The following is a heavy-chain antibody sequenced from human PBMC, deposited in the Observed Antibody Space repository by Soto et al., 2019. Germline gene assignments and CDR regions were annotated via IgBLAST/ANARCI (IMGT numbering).Heavy chain of an antibody. CDR3: ARGGDISGRGGGLSWFDP. Sequence: SETLSLTCTGSGGSLRGYSWSWIRQSPGKGLEWIGYVYSGGGTNYSPSFMGRVTISVDTTDNQFSLKLNSVTAADTAVYYCARGGDISGRGGGLSWFDPWGQGTQVTVSS. V-gene: IGHV4-59*01. CDR1: GGSLRGYS. D-gene: IGHD6-19*01. J-gene: IGHJ5*02. CDR2: VYSGGGT.